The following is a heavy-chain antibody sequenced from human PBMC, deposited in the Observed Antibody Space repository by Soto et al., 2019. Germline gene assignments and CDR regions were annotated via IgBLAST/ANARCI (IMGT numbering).Heavy chain of an antibody. J-gene: IGHJ3*02. CDR3: AKVERFLEWLPHDAFDI. V-gene: IGHV3-9*01. CDR2: ISWNSGSI. CDR1: GFTFDDYA. D-gene: IGHD3-3*01. Sequence: GGSLRLSCAASGFTFDDYAMHWVRQAPGKGLEWVSGISWNSGSIGYADSVKGRFTISRDNAKNSLYLQMNSLRAEDTALYYCAKVERFLEWLPHDAFDIWGQGTMVTVSS.